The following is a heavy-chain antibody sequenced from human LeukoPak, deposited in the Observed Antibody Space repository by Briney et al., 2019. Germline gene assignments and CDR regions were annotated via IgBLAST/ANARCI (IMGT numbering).Heavy chain of an antibody. CDR2: MNPNSGNT. CDR3: ARDHNWNYDEYYFDY. J-gene: IGHJ4*02. Sequence: SVKVSCKASGYTFTSYDINWVRQATGQGLEWMGWMNPNSGNTGYAQKFQGRVTITRNTSISTAYMELSRLRSDDTAVYYCARDHNWNYDEYYFDYWGQGTLVTVSS. V-gene: IGHV1-8*03. D-gene: IGHD1-7*01. CDR1: GYTFTSYD.